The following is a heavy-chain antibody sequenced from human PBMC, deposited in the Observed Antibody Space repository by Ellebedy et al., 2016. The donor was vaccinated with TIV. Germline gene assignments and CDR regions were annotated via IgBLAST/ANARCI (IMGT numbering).Heavy chain of an antibody. D-gene: IGHD3-9*01. Sequence: SVKVSXXASGGTFSSYAISWVQQAPGQGLEWMGGIIPIFGTANYAQKFQGRVTITADESTSTAYMELSSLRSEDTAVYYCARSVSSSVGYFDWFAGWFDPWGQGTLVTVSS. CDR1: GGTFSSYA. J-gene: IGHJ5*02. CDR2: IIPIFGTA. V-gene: IGHV1-69*13. CDR3: ARSVSSSVGYFDWFAGWFDP.